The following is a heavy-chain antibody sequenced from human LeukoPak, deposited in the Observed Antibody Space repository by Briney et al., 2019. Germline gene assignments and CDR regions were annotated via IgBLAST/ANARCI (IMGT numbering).Heavy chain of an antibody. J-gene: IGHJ3*02. Sequence: GKSLKISCKGSGYSFTSYWIGWVRQMPGKGLEWMGIIYPGDSDTRYSPSFQGQVTISADKSISTAYLQWSSLKASDTAMYYCARPSVYYDSSGYLTLDAFDIWGQGTMVTVSS. CDR1: GYSFTSYW. CDR3: ARPSVYYDSSGYLTLDAFDI. V-gene: IGHV5-51*01. D-gene: IGHD3-22*01. CDR2: IYPGDSDT.